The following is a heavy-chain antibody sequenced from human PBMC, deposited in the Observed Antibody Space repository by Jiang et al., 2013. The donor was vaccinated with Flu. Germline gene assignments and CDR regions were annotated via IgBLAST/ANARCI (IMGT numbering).Heavy chain of an antibody. CDR2: IYWDDEK. D-gene: IGHD4-11*01. Sequence: KPTQTLTLTCTISGVSLSTRGVGVGWIRQPPGKAPEWIALIYWDDEKRYNPSLRSRITITKDTSENHVVLTMTSMDPVDTATYYCAHRRSDYNKSFDYWGQGTLVTVSS. CDR3: AHRRSDYNKSFDY. V-gene: IGHV2-5*02. J-gene: IGHJ4*02. CDR1: GVSLSTRGVG.